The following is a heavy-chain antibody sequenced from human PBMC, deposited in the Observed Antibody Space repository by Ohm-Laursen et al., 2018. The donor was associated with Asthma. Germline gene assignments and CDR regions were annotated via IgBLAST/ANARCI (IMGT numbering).Heavy chain of an antibody. V-gene: IGHV3-30*03. CDR2: ISYDGSNK. CDR3: ARRRPTDY. CDR1: GFTFSSYG. J-gene: IGHJ4*02. Sequence: SLRLSCAASGFTFSSYGMHWVRQAPGKGLEWVAVISYDGSNKYYADSVKGRFTISRDNSKNTLYLQMNSLRAEDTAVYYCARRRPTDYWGQGTLVTVSS.